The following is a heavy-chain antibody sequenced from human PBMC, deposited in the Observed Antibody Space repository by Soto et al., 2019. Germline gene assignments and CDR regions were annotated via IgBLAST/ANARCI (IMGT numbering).Heavy chain of an antibody. CDR2: IYYSGST. CDR3: ARHFDP. J-gene: IGHJ5*02. Sequence: PSETLCLTCSVSGGSISSYYWSWIRQPPGKGLEWIGYIYYSGSTNYNPSLKSRVTISVDTSKNQFSLKLSSVTAADTAVYYCARHFDPWGQGTLVTVSS. CDR1: GGSISSYY. V-gene: IGHV4-59*08.